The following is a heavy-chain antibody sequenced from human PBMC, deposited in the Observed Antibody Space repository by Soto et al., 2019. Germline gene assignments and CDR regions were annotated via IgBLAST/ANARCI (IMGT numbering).Heavy chain of an antibody. CDR1: GFTFTRYS. D-gene: IGHD3-16*01. CDR3: ARDLGGPDY. Sequence: GGSLRLSCAASGFTFTRYSMNWVRQAPGKGLEWVSSISSTTNYIYYGDSMKGRFTISRDNAKNSLYLEMNSLKAEDTAVYYCARDLGGPDYWGRGTLVTVSS. V-gene: IGHV3-21*06. CDR2: ISSTTNYI. J-gene: IGHJ4*02.